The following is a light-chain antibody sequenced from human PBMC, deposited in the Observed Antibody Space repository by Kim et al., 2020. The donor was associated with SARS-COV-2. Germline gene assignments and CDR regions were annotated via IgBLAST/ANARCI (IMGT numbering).Light chain of an antibody. Sequence: SYELTQPPSVSVSPGQTASITCSGDKLGDKYACWYQQKPGQSPVLVIYQDTKRPSGIPERFSGSNSGNTATLTISGTQAIDEADYYGLAWDSTTTYVFGT. CDR3: LAWDSTTTYV. CDR2: QDT. J-gene: IGLJ1*01. CDR1: KLGDKY. V-gene: IGLV3-1*01.